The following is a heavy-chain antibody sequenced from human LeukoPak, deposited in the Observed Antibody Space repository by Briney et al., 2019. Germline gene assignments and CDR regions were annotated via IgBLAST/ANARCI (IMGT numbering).Heavy chain of an antibody. J-gene: IGHJ4*02. CDR3: ASGGRGFYYDISGYFDY. Sequence: ASVKVSCKASGYTFTSYGINWVRQAPGQGLEWMGWISAYNGNTIYAQKLQGRVTMTTDTSTSTAYMDLRSLRSDDTAVYYCASGGRGFYYDISGYFDYWGKGTLVSVS. D-gene: IGHD3-22*01. CDR2: ISAYNGNT. CDR1: GYTFTSYG. V-gene: IGHV1-18*01.